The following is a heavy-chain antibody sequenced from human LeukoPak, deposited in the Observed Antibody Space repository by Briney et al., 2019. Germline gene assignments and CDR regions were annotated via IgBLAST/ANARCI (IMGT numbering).Heavy chain of an antibody. Sequence: PGGSLRLSCAASGFTFSSYWMSWVRQAPGKGLEWVANIKQGGSEKYYVDSVKGRFTISRDNAKNSLYLQMNSLRAEDTAVYYCAGDSSGYLFDYWGQGTLVTVSS. CDR2: IKQGGSEK. D-gene: IGHD3-22*01. J-gene: IGHJ4*02. CDR1: GFTFSSYW. CDR3: AGDSSGYLFDY. V-gene: IGHV3-7*01.